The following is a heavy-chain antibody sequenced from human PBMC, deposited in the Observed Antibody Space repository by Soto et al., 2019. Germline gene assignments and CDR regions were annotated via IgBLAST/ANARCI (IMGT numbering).Heavy chain of an antibody. Sequence: EVQLVESGGGLVKPGGSLRLSCAASGFTFSSYSMNWVRQAPGKGLEWVSSISSSSSYIYYADSVKGRFTISRDNAKNSLYLQMHSLRAEDTAVYYCARDPRGYCSGGSCYGRAFDIWGQGTMVTVSS. CDR3: ARDPRGYCSGGSCYGRAFDI. CDR2: ISSSSSYI. D-gene: IGHD2-15*01. V-gene: IGHV3-21*01. CDR1: GFTFSSYS. J-gene: IGHJ3*02.